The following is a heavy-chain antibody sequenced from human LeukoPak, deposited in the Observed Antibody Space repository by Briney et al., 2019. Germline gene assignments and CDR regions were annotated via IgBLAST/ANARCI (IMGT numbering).Heavy chain of an antibody. V-gene: IGHV3-66*01. CDR2: IYSGGST. CDR3: ARDSPYLGGGPVNYYYGMDV. D-gene: IGHD2-15*01. Sequence: GGSLRLSCAASGFTVSSNYMSWVRQAPGKGLEWVSAIYSGGSTYYADSVKGRFTISRDNSKNTLYLQMNSLRAEDTAVYYCARDSPYLGGGPVNYYYGMDVWGQGTLVTVSS. CDR1: GFTVSSNY. J-gene: IGHJ6*02.